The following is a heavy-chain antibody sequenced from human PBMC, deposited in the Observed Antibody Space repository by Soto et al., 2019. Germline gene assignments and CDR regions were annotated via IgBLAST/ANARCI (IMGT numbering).Heavy chain of an antibody. J-gene: IGHJ4*02. V-gene: IGHV4-38-2*01. D-gene: IGHD2-15*01. CDR1: VYSIIVCDY. Sequence: PLEPLRLPCAVSVYSIIVCDYCGCIGQPPGKGLEWIGSIYHSGNTYYNPSLKSRVSISLDTSKNHFSLELTSVTAADTAVYYCARVKVAGRGGFDYCGLGTLVTVS. CDR3: ARVKVAGRGGFDY. CDR2: IYHSGNT.